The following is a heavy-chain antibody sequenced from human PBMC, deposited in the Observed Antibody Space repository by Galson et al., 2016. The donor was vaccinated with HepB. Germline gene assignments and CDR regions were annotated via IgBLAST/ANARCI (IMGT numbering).Heavy chain of an antibody. J-gene: IGHJ4*02. D-gene: IGHD7-27*01. CDR2: ISPYNGDT. CDR3: AREGPLGSYDY. CDR1: GYTFTNYG. V-gene: IGHV1-18*01. Sequence: SVKVSCKASGYTFTNYGITWVRQAPGQGLEWMGWISPYNGDTNFAQKFQGRVTMTTDTSTSTVYMELRSLRYDNTAVYFCAREGPLGSYDYWGQGTLVTVSS.